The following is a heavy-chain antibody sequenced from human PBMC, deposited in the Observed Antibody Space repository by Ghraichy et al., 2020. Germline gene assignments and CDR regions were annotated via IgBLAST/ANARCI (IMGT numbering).Heavy chain of an antibody. J-gene: IGHJ4*02. CDR1: GGSFSGYY. D-gene: IGHD6-13*01. CDR3: AREGIAAPRGYFDY. Sequence: ESLNISCAVYGGSFSGYYWSWIRQPPGKGLEWIGEINHSGSTNYNPSLKSRVTISVDTSKNQFSLKLSSVTAADTAVYYCAREGIAAPRGYFDYWGQGTLVTVSS. CDR2: INHSGST. V-gene: IGHV4-34*01.